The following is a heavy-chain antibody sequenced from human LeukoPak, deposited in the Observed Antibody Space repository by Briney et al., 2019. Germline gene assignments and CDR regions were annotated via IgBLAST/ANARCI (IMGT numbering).Heavy chain of an antibody. CDR2: ISYDGSNK. V-gene: IGHV3-30*04. D-gene: IGHD1-26*01. Sequence: GGSLRLSCAASGFTFSSYAMHWVRQASGKGLEWVAVISYDGSNKYYADSVKGRFTISRDNSKNTLYLQMNSLRAEDTAVYYCARDKIVGATYFDYWGQGTLVTVSS. J-gene: IGHJ4*02. CDR1: GFTFSSYA. CDR3: ARDKIVGATYFDY.